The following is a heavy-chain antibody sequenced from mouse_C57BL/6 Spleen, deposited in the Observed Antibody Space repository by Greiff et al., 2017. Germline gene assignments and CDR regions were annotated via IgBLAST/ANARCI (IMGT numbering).Heavy chain of an antibody. V-gene: IGHV1-18*01. CDR1: GYTFTDYN. Sequence: EVQLQQSGPELVKPGASVKIPCKASGYTFTDYNMDWVKQSHGKSLEWIGDINPNTGGTIYNQKFKGKATLTVDKSSSTAYMELRSLTSEATAVYNCARWDYYGSSNYAMDYWGQGTSVTVSS. J-gene: IGHJ4*01. CDR3: ARWDYYGSSNYAMDY. CDR2: INPNTGGT. D-gene: IGHD1-1*01.